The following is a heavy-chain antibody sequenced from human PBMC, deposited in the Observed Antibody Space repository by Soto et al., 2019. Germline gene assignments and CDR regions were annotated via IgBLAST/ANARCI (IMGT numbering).Heavy chain of an antibody. J-gene: IGHJ4*02. V-gene: IGHV4-31*03. CDR2: IYETGAT. D-gene: IGHD7-27*01. CDR3: ARIAVPGASY. CDR1: GGSIIRGGYY. Sequence: SETLSLTCIVSGGSIIRGGYYWIWIRQHPGEGLEYIGYIYETGATYYKPSLKSRVSISADTSKNQFSLKLGSVTGADTAVYFCARIAVPGASYWGQGTLVTVSS.